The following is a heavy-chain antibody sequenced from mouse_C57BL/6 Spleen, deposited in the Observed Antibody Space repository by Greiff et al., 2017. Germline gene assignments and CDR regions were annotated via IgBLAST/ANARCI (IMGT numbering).Heavy chain of an antibody. CDR2: IWSGGST. Sequence: QVQLQQSGPGLVQPSQSLSITCTVSGFSLTSYGVHWVRQSPGKGLEWLGVIWSGGSTDYNAAFISRMSISKDNSKSQVFLKINSLQADDTARYYCARNGLDYWGQGTTLTVSS. CDR3: ARNGLDY. CDR1: GFSLTSYG. J-gene: IGHJ2*01. V-gene: IGHV2-2*01.